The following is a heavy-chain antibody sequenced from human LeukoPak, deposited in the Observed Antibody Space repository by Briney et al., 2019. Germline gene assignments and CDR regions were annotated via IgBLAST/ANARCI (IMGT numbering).Heavy chain of an antibody. Sequence: GGSLRLSCAASGFTFSTYSMSWVRQAPGKGLEWVSYISDRSTTIHYADSVKGRFTISRDNAKNSLYLQMNSLRAEDTAVYYCARDRWRGGSYFDYWGQGTLVTVSS. CDR3: ARDRWRGGSYFDY. D-gene: IGHD1-26*01. CDR1: GFTFSTYS. V-gene: IGHV3-48*04. CDR2: ISDRSTTI. J-gene: IGHJ4*02.